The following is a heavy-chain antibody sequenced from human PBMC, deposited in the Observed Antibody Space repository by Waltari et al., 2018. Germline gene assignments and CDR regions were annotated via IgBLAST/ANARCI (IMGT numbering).Heavy chain of an antibody. Sequence: QVQLQESGPGLVKPSQTLSLTCTVSGGSISSGGYYWSWIRQHPGKGLEWIGYIYYSGSTYYNPSLKSRVTISVDTSKNQFSLKLSSVTAADTAVYYCARDLIAAAGSNYYMDVWGKGTTVTVSS. CDR1: GGSISSGGYY. CDR3: ARDLIAAAGSNYYMDV. CDR2: IYYSGST. J-gene: IGHJ6*03. V-gene: IGHV4-31*03. D-gene: IGHD6-13*01.